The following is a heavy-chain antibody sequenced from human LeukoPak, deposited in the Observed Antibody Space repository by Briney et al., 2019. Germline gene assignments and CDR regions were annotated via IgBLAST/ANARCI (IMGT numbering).Heavy chain of an antibody. CDR3: AGGPDYGGYYFDY. Sequence: GGSLRLSCAAPGFTVSSNYMSWVRQAPGKGLEWVSVIYSGGSTYYADSVKGRFTISRDNSKNTLYLQMNSLRAEDTAVYYCAGGPDYGGYYFDYWGQGTLVTVSS. V-gene: IGHV3-53*01. CDR2: IYSGGST. J-gene: IGHJ4*02. CDR1: GFTVSSNY. D-gene: IGHD4-23*01.